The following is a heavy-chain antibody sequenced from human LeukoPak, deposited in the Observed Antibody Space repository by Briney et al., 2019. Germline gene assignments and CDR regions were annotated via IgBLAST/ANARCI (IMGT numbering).Heavy chain of an antibody. Sequence: EASVKVSCKASGYTFTGYYMHWVRQAPGQGLEWMGWINPNSGGTNYAQKFQGWVTMTRDTSISTAYMELSRLRSDDTAVYYCARVAAAGSTLFDPWGQGTLVTVSS. CDR1: GYTFTGYY. V-gene: IGHV1-2*04. D-gene: IGHD6-13*01. CDR3: ARVAAAGSTLFDP. CDR2: INPNSGGT. J-gene: IGHJ5*02.